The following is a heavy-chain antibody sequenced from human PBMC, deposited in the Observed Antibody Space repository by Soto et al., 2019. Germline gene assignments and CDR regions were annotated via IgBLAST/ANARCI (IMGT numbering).Heavy chain of an antibody. J-gene: IGHJ4*02. V-gene: IGHV4-31*03. Sequence: SETLSLTCTVSGGSISSGGYYWSWIRQHPGKGLEWIGYIYYSGSTYYNPSLKSRVTISVDTSKNQFSLKLSSVTAADTAVYYCARDPGYCSGGSCYPGFDYWGQGTLVTVS. CDR1: GGSISSGGYY. CDR3: ARDPGYCSGGSCYPGFDY. CDR2: IYYSGST. D-gene: IGHD2-15*01.